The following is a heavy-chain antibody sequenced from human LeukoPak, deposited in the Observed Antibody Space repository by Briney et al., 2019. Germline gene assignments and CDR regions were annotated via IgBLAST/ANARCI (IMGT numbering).Heavy chain of an antibody. CDR2: INHSGGT. Sequence: SETLSLTCVVYGGSLSGYYWSWIRQPPGKGLEWIGEINHSGGTNYNPSLKSRVTMSVDTSKKQFSLKLSSVTAADTAVYYCARLKVPYTSGLAPWGQGTLVTVSS. J-gene: IGHJ5*02. CDR3: ARLKVPYTSGLAP. CDR1: GGSLSGYY. D-gene: IGHD6-25*01. V-gene: IGHV4-34*01.